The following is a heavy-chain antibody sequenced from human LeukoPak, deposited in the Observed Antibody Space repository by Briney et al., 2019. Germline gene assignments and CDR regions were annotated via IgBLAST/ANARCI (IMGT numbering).Heavy chain of an antibody. CDR3: AKDPFDQMLPENWFDP. V-gene: IGHV1-18*01. CDR1: GYTFTNYD. D-gene: IGHD2-2*01. Sequence: ASVKVSCKTSGYTFTNYDIYWVRQAPGQGLECMGWISGYTGDTKYAQILQGRFTVTTDTSTSTAYMELSRLRFDDTAVYYCAKDPFDQMLPENWFDPWGQGTLVTVSS. J-gene: IGHJ5*02. CDR2: ISGYTGDT.